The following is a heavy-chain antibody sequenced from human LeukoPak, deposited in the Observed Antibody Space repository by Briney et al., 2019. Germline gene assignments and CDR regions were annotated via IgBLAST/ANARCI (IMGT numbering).Heavy chain of an antibody. D-gene: IGHD3-9*01. CDR1: GYTFTSYG. CDR2: ISAYNGNT. CDR3: ARGAGYYDFLTGWVHTGAFAFDI. Sequence: ASVKVSCKASGYTFTSYGISWVRQAPGQGLEWMGWISAYNGNTNYAQKVQARVTMTTDTSTSTAYMELRSLRSDDTAVYYCARGAGYYDFLTGWVHTGAFAFDIWGQGTMVTVSS. J-gene: IGHJ3*02. V-gene: IGHV1-18*01.